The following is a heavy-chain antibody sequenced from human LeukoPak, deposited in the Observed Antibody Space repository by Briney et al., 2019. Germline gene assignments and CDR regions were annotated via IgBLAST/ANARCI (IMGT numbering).Heavy chain of an antibody. V-gene: IGHV3-20*01. CDR1: GLTFDDYG. CDR2: INWDGGST. J-gene: IGHJ4*02. D-gene: IGHD6-19*01. CDR3: AAGDRNGWYFEY. Sequence: GGSLRLSCAASGLTFDDYGMSWVRQVPGKGLEWVAGINWDGGSTGYADSVKGRFTISRDNAKNSLYLQMNSLRVEDTALYLCAAGDRNGWYFEYWGQGTLVTVSS.